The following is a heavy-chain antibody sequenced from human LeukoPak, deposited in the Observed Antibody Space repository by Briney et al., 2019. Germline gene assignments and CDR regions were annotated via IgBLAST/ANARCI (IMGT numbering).Heavy chain of an antibody. Sequence: GGSLRLSCAASGFTFSSYAMHWVRQAPGKGLEYVSAISSNGGSTYYANSVKGRFTISRDNSKNTLYLQMGSLRAEDMAVYYCARDQSQDIVATPYYSDYWGQGTLVTVSS. CDR1: GFTFSSYA. J-gene: IGHJ4*02. CDR2: ISSNGGST. CDR3: ARDQSQDIVATPYYSDY. V-gene: IGHV3-64*01. D-gene: IGHD5-12*01.